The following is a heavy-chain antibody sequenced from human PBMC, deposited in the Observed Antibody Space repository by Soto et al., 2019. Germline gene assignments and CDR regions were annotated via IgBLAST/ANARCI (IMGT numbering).Heavy chain of an antibody. Sequence: EVQLVESGGGFVQPRESLRLSCAASGFTFSLSAMSWVRQAPGRGLEWVSSISGGGSSTDYAESVKGRFTISRDNSKNTVHLQMNSLRAEDTAVYYCARGPEYDILTGCDFWGLGALVTVSS. CDR2: ISGGGSST. CDR3: ARGPEYDILTGCDF. CDR1: GFTFSLSA. D-gene: IGHD3-9*01. J-gene: IGHJ4*02. V-gene: IGHV3-23*04.